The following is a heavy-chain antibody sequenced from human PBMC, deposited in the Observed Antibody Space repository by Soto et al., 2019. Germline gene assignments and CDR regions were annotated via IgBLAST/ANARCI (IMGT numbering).Heavy chain of an antibody. J-gene: IGHJ4*02. CDR1: GCPFSSYA. V-gene: IGHV1-69*05. Sequence: GASVKGCFKASGCPFSSYAISWVRQAPRQGLEWMGGIIPIFGTANYAQKFQGRVTMTTDTSTSTAYMELRSLRSDDTAVYYCARDADGGFLEWLLPSDYWGQGTLVTVSS. CDR3: ARDADGGFLEWLLPSDY. D-gene: IGHD3-3*01. CDR2: IIPIFGTA.